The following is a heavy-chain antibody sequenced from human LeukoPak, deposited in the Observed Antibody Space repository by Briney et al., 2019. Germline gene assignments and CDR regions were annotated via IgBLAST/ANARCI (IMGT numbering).Heavy chain of an antibody. D-gene: IGHD6-13*01. CDR2: ISAYNGNT. J-gene: IGHJ6*02. Sequence: ASVKVSCKASGYTFTSYGISWVRQAPGQGLEWMGWISAYNGNTNYAQKLQGRVTMTTDTSTSTAYMELRSLRSDDTAVYYCAREPTPIGAAALIGLNYYYYGMDVWGQGTTVTVSS. CDR1: GYTFTSYG. V-gene: IGHV1-18*01. CDR3: AREPTPIGAAALIGLNYYYYGMDV.